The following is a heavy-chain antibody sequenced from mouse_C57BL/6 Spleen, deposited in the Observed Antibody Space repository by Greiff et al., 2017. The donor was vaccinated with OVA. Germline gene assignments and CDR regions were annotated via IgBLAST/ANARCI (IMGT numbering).Heavy chain of an antibody. CDR3: ARALYYGSSYRYVDV. CDR1: GYTFTSYW. V-gene: IGHV1-64*01. Sequence: QVQLQQPGAELVKPGASVKLSCKASGYTFTSYWMHWVKQRPGQGLEWIGMIHPNSGSTNYNEKFKSKATLTVDKSSSTAYMQLSSLTSEDSAVYYCARALYYGSSYRYVDVWGTGTTVTVSS. D-gene: IGHD1-1*01. J-gene: IGHJ1*03. CDR2: IHPNSGST.